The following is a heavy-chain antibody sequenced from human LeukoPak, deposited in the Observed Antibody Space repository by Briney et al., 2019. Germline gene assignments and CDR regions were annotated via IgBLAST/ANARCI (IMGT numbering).Heavy chain of an antibody. J-gene: IGHJ4*02. CDR1: GFTFSSYS. D-gene: IGHD2-2*01. Sequence: GGSLRLSCAASGFTFSSYSMNWARQAPGKGLEWVSSISSSSSYIYYADSVKGRFTISRDNAKNSLYLQMNSLRAEDTAVYYCARGRRTIVVVPAAIKLWGQGTLVTVSS. CDR2: ISSSSSYI. V-gene: IGHV3-21*01. CDR3: ARGRRTIVVVPAAIKL.